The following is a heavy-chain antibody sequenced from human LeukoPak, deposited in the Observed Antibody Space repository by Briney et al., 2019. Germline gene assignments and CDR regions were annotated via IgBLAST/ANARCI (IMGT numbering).Heavy chain of an antibody. CDR3: ARQFGL. CDR1: GFTFSSYE. CDR2: ISSSGNTI. Sequence: GGSLRLSCAASGFTFSSYEMNWVRQAPWKGLEWVSYISSSGNTIYYADSVKGRFTISRDNAENSLSLQMNSLRAEDTAVYYCARQFGLWGQGTLVTVSS. J-gene: IGHJ5*02. V-gene: IGHV3-48*03.